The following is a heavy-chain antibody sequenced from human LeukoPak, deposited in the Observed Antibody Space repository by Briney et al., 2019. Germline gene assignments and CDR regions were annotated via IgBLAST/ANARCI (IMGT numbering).Heavy chain of an antibody. Sequence: GGSLRLSCAASGFTFSDYYMSWIRQAPGKGLEWVSYISSSGSTIYYADSVKGRFTISRDNAKNSLYLQMNSLRAEDTAVYYCARDLRNWDYVFDYWGQGTLVTVSS. D-gene: IGHD1-7*01. CDR3: ARDLRNWDYVFDY. J-gene: IGHJ4*02. CDR2: ISSSGSTI. CDR1: GFTFSDYY. V-gene: IGHV3-11*01.